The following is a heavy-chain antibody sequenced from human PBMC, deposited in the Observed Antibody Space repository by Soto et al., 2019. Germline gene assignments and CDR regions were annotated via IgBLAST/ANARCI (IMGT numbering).Heavy chain of an antibody. D-gene: IGHD3-3*01. J-gene: IGHJ2*01. CDR1: GYTFTSYA. CDR3: ARSITIFGVVIYFDL. Sequence: QVQLVQSGAEVKKSGASVKVSCKASGYTFTSYAMHWVRQAPGQRLEWMGWINAGNGNTKYSQKFQGRVTITRDTSASTAYMELSSLRSEDTAVYYCARSITIFGVVIYFDLWGRGTLVTVSS. V-gene: IGHV1-3*01. CDR2: INAGNGNT.